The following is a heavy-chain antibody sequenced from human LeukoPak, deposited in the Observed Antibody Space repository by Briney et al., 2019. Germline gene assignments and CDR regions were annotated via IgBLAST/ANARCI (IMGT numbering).Heavy chain of an antibody. CDR2: SRNKANSYTT. J-gene: IGHJ4*02. CDR3: ARAAAAGTEAPDC. D-gene: IGHD6-13*01. V-gene: IGHV3-72*01. CDR1: GFTFSDHY. Sequence: GGSLRLSCAASGFTFSDHYMDWVRQAPGKGLEWVGRSRNKANSYTTEYAPSVKGRFTISRDDTKNSLLLQMNSLRAEDTAVYYCARAAAAGTEAPDCWGQGALVTVSS.